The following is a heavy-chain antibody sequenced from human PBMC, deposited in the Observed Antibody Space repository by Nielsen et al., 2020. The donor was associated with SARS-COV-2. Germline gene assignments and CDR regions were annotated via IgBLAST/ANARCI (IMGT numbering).Heavy chain of an antibody. CDR2: IRSGSTYT. V-gene: IGHV3-11*06. CDR1: GFTFSDYY. D-gene: IGHD6-13*01. Sequence: GESLKISCAASGFTFSDYYMSWIRQAPGKGLEWISYIRSGSTYTNYADSVKGRFTISRDDAKNSLYLQMNSLRAGDTAVYYCARAGALSSSWYSMDFWGQGTTVTVPS. J-gene: IGHJ6*02. CDR3: ARAGALSSSWYSMDF.